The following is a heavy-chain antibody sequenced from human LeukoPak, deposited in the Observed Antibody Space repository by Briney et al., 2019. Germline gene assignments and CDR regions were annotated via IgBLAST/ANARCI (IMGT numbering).Heavy chain of an antibody. CDR3: ARVPRGSYSFDY. CDR1: EFYW. Sequence: GVSLRLSCAASEFYWMHWVRQAPGKGLVWVSRINPDGSVTSYADSVKGRFTISRDNAMNTLYLQMNSPRAEDTAVYYCARVPRGSYSFDYWGQGTLVTVSS. V-gene: IGHV3-74*01. J-gene: IGHJ4*02. D-gene: IGHD1-26*01. CDR2: INPDGSVT.